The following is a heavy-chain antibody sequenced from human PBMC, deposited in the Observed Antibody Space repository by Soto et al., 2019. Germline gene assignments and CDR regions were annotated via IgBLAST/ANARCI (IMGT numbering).Heavy chain of an antibody. Sequence: PGESLKISCKGSGYSFTSYWIAWVRQVPGKGLELMGVIYPGDSDIRYSPSFQGQVTISADKSISTAYLQWSSLKASDSAMYFCATLPAMAAGTNYFDYWGQGTLVTVSS. CDR3: ATLPAMAAGTNYFDY. CDR1: GYSFTSYW. D-gene: IGHD6-13*01. CDR2: IYPGDSDI. V-gene: IGHV5-51*01. J-gene: IGHJ4*02.